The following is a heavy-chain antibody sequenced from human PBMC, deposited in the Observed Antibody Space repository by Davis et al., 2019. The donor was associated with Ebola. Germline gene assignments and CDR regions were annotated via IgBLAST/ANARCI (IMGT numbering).Heavy chain of an antibody. V-gene: IGHV1-46*01. Sequence: ASVKVSCKASGYTFTSYYMHWVRQAPGQGLEWMGIINPSGGSTSYAQKFQGRVTMTRDTSTSTVYMELSSLRSEDTAVYYCARRAAVAYDSLWGISRHDAFDIWGQGTMVTVSS. J-gene: IGHJ3*02. D-gene: IGHD3-16*02. CDR1: GYTFTSYY. CDR3: ARRAAVAYDSLWGISRHDAFDI. CDR2: INPSGGST.